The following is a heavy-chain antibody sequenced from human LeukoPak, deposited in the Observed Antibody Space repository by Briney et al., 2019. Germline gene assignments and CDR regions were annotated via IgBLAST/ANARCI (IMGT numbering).Heavy chain of an antibody. J-gene: IGHJ1*01. V-gene: IGHV3-48*03. D-gene: IGHD3-22*01. Sequence: GGSLRLSCAASGFTFSSYEMNWVRQAPGKGLEWVSYISFSGSTIYYADSVKGRFTISRDNAKNSLYVQMNSLRAEDTAVYYCARGGYYDSSGYYYVGYFHHWGQGTLVTVSS. CDR1: GFTFSSYE. CDR3: ARGGYYDSSGYYYVGYFHH. CDR2: ISFSGSTI.